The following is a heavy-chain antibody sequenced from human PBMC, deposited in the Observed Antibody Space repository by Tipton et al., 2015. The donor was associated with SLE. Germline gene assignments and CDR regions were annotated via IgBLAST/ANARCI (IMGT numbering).Heavy chain of an antibody. J-gene: IGHJ4*02. D-gene: IGHD6-19*01. CDR3: ARDGVAVAGSFFDY. Sequence: SLRLSCAASGFTFSSYAMSWIRQAPGKGLEWVSYISSSGSTIYYADSVKGRFTISRDNAKNSLYLQMNSLRAEDTAVYYCARDGVAVAGSFFDYWGQGTLVTVSS. V-gene: IGHV3-11*04. CDR1: GFTFSSYA. CDR2: ISSSGSTI.